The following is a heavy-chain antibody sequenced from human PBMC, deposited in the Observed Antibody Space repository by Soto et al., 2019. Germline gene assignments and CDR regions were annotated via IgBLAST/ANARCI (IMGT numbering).Heavy chain of an antibody. CDR3: ARRGDILTGYYRYNWFDP. Sequence: SETLSLTCTVSGGSISSYYWSWIRQPPGKRLEWIGYIYYSGSTNYNPSLKTRVTMSVDTSRNQFSLKLSSVTAADTAVYYCARRGDILTGYYRYNWFDPWGQGTLVTVS. V-gene: IGHV4-59*08. CDR1: GGSISSYY. D-gene: IGHD3-9*01. J-gene: IGHJ5*02. CDR2: IYYSGST.